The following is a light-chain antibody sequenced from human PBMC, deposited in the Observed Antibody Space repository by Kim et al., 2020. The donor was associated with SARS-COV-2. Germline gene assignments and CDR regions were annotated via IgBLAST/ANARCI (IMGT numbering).Light chain of an antibody. CDR3: QVWDSDSDHWV. V-gene: IGLV3-21*04. CDR1: NIGSKS. J-gene: IGLJ3*02. CDR2: SDS. Sequence: SYELTQPPSVSVAPGKAVRITCGGNNIGSKSVHWCQQKPGQAPVLVIYSDSDRPSGIPERFSGSNSANTATLTISRVEAGDEADYYCQVWDSDSDHWVFGGGTQWTVL.